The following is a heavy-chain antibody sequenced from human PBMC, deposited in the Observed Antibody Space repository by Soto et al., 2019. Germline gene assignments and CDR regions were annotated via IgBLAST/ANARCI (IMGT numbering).Heavy chain of an antibody. J-gene: IGHJ6*02. CDR2: IYPGDSDT. CDR3: ARHPNPSAVAGGFAGVGQAYYYYGMDV. CDR1: GYSFTSYW. D-gene: IGHD6-19*01. Sequence: GESLKISCKGSGYSFTSYWIGWVRQMPGKGLEWMGIIYPGDSDTRYSPSFQGQVTISADKSISTAYLQWSSLKASDTAMYYCARHPNPSAVAGGFAGVGQAYYYYGMDVWGQGTTVTVSS. V-gene: IGHV5-51*01.